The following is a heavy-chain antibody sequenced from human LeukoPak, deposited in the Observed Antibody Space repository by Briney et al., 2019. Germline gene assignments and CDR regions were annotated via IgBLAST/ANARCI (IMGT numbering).Heavy chain of an antibody. Sequence: PGGSLRLSCAASGFTFSSYGMHWVRQAPGKGLEWVAVIWYDGSNKYYADSVKGRFTISRDNSKNTLYLQMNSLRAEDTAVYYCAKLLCSTSCVDYWGQGTLVTVSS. CDR2: IWYDGSNK. V-gene: IGHV3-33*06. J-gene: IGHJ4*02. CDR1: GFTFSSYG. CDR3: AKLLCSTSCVDY. D-gene: IGHD2-2*01.